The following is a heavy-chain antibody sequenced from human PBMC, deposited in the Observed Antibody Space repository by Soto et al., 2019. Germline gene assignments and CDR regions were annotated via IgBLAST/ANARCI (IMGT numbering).Heavy chain of an antibody. CDR1: GFAFNNYG. Sequence: GSLRLSCTVSGFAFNNYGINWVRQAPGKGLEWVSSISKSDYTYYSDSVKGRFTISRDNAKNSVSLQMNTLRVEDTAVYYCAREDSIIIPAVSDFWGQGTLVTVSS. CDR3: AREDSIIIPAVSDF. D-gene: IGHD2-2*01. CDR2: ISKSDYT. J-gene: IGHJ4*02. V-gene: IGHV3-21*01.